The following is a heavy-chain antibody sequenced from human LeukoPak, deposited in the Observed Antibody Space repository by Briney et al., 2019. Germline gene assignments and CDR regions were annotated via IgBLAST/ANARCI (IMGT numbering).Heavy chain of an antibody. V-gene: IGHV1-2*02. Sequence: ASVKVSCKASGYTFTGYYMHWVRQAPGQGLEWMGWINPNSGGTNYAQKFQGRVTMTRDTSISTAYMELSRLRSDDTAVYYCARDLEDTAMAYYFDYWGQGTLVTVSS. J-gene: IGHJ4*02. CDR3: ARDLEDTAMAYYFDY. D-gene: IGHD5-18*01. CDR1: GYTFTGYY. CDR2: INPNSGGT.